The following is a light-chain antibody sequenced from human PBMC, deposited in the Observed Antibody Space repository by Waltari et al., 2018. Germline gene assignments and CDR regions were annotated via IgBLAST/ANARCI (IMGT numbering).Light chain of an antibody. J-gene: IGKJ4*01. Sequence: IVLTQSPATLSLSAGDRATLSCRASQSVFNYLAWYQQKPGQAPRLLIHDTSRGATGIPAMFSGRGSGTDFTLTISNLEAEDFALYFCQQGSVLPLTFGGGTKVDIK. CDR3: QQGSVLPLT. CDR1: QSVFNY. V-gene: IGKV3-11*01. CDR2: DTS.